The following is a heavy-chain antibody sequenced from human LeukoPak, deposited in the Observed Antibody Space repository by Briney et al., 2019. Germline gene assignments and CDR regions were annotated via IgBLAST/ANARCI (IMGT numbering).Heavy chain of an antibody. CDR2: IKQDGSEK. V-gene: IGHV3-7*03. Sequence: GGSLRLSCAASGFTFSSYWMSWVRQAPGKGLEWVANIKQDGSEKYYVYFVKGRFTISRDNANNSLYLQMNSLRAEDTAVYYCAREGLNSDAFDIWGQGTMVTVSS. J-gene: IGHJ3*02. CDR1: GFTFSSYW. CDR3: AREGLNSDAFDI.